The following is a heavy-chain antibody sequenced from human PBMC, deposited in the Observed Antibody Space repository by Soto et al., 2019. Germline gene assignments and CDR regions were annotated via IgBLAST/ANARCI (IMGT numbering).Heavy chain of an antibody. D-gene: IGHD4-17*01. CDR2: IYYGGST. CDR1: GGSISIYY. V-gene: IGHV4-59*01. J-gene: IGHJ4*02. CDR3: ARAGATVTTFDY. Sequence: PSETLSLTCTVSGGSISIYYWSWIRQPPGKGLEWIGYIYYGGSTNYNPSLKSRVTISLDTSKNQFSLKLSSVTAADTAVYYCARAGATVTTFDYWGQGTLVTVSS.